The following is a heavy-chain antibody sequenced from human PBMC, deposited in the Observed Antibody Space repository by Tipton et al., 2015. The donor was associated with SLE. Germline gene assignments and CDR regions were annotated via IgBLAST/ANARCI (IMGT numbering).Heavy chain of an antibody. CDR3: ATPGVVITPDAFDI. Sequence: TLSLTCAVYGGSFSGYYWSWIRQSPGEGLEWIGEINHSGSTYYNPSLKSRVTISVDTSKNQFSLKLSSVTAADTAVYYCATPGVVITPDAFDIWGQGTMVTVSS. V-gene: IGHV4-34*01. CDR2: INHSGST. D-gene: IGHD3-22*01. CDR1: GGSFSGYY. J-gene: IGHJ3*02.